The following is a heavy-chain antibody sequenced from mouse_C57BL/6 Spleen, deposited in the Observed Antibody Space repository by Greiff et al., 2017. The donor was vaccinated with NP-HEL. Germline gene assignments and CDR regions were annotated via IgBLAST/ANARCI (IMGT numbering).Heavy chain of an antibody. D-gene: IGHD1-1*01. Sequence: DVKLVESGGGLVKPGGSLKLSCAASGFTFIDYGMHWVRQAPEKGLEWVAYISSGSSTIYYAATVKGRCTISRDNAKNTLFLQMTSLRSEDTAMYYCARRDYGTNYFDYWGQGTTLTVSS. CDR1: GFTFIDYG. V-gene: IGHV5-17*01. CDR2: ISSGSSTI. CDR3: ARRDYGTNYFDY. J-gene: IGHJ2*01.